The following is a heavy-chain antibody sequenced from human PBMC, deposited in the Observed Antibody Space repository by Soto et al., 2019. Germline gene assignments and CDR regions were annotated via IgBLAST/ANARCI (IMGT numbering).Heavy chain of an antibody. D-gene: IGHD2-8*01. Sequence: GESLKISCKGSGYSFTSYWISWVRQMPGKGLEWMGRIDPSDSYTNYSPSFQGHVTISADKSISTAYLQWSSLKASDTAMYYCATPRYPYCTNGPCYTGWFDPWGQGTLVTVS. CDR3: ATPRYPYCTNGPCYTGWFDP. CDR2: IDPSDSYT. CDR1: GYSFTSYW. V-gene: IGHV5-10-1*01. J-gene: IGHJ5*02.